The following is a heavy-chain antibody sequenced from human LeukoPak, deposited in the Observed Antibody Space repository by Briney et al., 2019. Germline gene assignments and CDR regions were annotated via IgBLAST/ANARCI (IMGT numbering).Heavy chain of an antibody. CDR2: IYYSGST. Sequence: PSETLSLTCTVSGGSVSSGNYYWGWIRQPPGKGLEWIGSIYYSGSTYFNPSLKSRVTISVDTSKNQFSLKLSSVTAADTAVYYCARSYCSSTSCYASGYFDYWGQGTLVTASS. CDR3: ARSYCSSTSCYASGYFDY. V-gene: IGHV4-39*01. J-gene: IGHJ4*02. D-gene: IGHD2-2*01. CDR1: GGSVSSGNYY.